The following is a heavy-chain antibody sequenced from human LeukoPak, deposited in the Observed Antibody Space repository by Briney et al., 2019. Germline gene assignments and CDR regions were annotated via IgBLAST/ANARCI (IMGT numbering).Heavy chain of an antibody. V-gene: IGHV3-21*01. CDR3: ARDLPYYDILTGG. D-gene: IGHD3-9*01. CDR2: ISSSSSYI. J-gene: IGHJ4*02. Sequence: KPGGSLRLSCAASGFTFSSYSMNWVRQAPGKGLEWVSSISSSSSYIYYADSVKGRFTISRDNAKNSLYLQMNSLRAEDTAVYYCARDLPYYDILTGGWGQGTLVTVSS. CDR1: GFTFSSYS.